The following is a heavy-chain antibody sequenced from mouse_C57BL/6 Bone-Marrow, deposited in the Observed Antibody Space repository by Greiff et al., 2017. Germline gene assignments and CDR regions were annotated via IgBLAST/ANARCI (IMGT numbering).Heavy chain of an antibody. V-gene: IGHV1-59*01. J-gene: IGHJ3*02. CDR1: GYTFTSYW. Sequence: QVQLQQPGAELVRPGTSVKLSCKASGYTFTSYWMHWVKQRPGQGLEWIGVIDPSDSYSNYNQKFEGKATLTVDTTTSTADMQLSSLTSEDSAVYYCAVYSKEWGQGTLVTVAA. CDR3: AVYSKE. CDR2: IDPSDSYS. D-gene: IGHD2-5*01.